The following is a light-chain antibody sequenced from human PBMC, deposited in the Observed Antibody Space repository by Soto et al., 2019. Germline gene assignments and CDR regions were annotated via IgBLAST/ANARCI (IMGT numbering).Light chain of an antibody. V-gene: IGKV3D-15*01. J-gene: IGKJ4*01. CDR1: HSVDSN. CDR2: GAS. Sequence: EIVMTQSPATLSVSPGEGATLSCRASHSVDSNLAWYQQKPGQAPRLLIFGASTRATGIPTRFSGGGSGTDFTLTISSLQSEDFGLYFCHQHDKWPLTFGGGTKVEIK. CDR3: HQHDKWPLT.